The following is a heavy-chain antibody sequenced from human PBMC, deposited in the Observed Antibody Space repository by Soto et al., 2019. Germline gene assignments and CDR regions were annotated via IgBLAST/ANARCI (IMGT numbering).Heavy chain of an antibody. CDR1: GFSFSTYG. J-gene: IGHJ4*02. CDR3: AKVFGNSWAFDY. Sequence: QVHLVESGGGVVQPGRSLRLSCAASGFSFSTYGMHWVRQAPGKGLEWVAFISNDGSNKYYADSVKGRFTISRENSKTTQSLKINSLRAEDTAVYYCAKVFGNSWAFDYWGQGTLVTVSS. CDR2: ISNDGSNK. D-gene: IGHD1-7*01. V-gene: IGHV3-30*18.